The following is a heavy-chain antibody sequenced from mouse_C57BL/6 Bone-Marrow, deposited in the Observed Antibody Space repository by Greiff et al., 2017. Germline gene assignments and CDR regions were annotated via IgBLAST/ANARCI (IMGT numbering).Heavy chain of an antibody. D-gene: IGHD1-1*01. Sequence: VQLQQPGAELVKPGASVKLSCTASGYTFTSYWMQWVKQRPGPGLEWIGEIAPSDSYTNYNQKFKGKATLTGDTSSSTAYMQLSSLTSEDSAVYYCARERDYYGSSPYWYFDVWGTGTTVTVSS. CDR2: IAPSDSYT. J-gene: IGHJ1*03. CDR3: ARERDYYGSSPYWYFDV. CDR1: GYTFTSYW. V-gene: IGHV1-50*01.